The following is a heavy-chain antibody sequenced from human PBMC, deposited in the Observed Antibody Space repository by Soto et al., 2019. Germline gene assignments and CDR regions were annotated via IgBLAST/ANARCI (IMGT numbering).Heavy chain of an antibody. Sequence: QVQLVQSGAEVKKPGASVKVSCKASGYTFTSYGISWVRQAPGQGLEWMGWISAYNGNTNYVQKLQGRVTMTTDTSTSTAYMELRSLRSDDTAVYYCARVSPSGLVVVTAFRYYFDYWGQGTLVTVSS. J-gene: IGHJ4*02. D-gene: IGHD2-21*02. CDR1: GYTFTSYG. CDR2: ISAYNGNT. V-gene: IGHV1-18*01. CDR3: ARVSPSGLVVVTAFRYYFDY.